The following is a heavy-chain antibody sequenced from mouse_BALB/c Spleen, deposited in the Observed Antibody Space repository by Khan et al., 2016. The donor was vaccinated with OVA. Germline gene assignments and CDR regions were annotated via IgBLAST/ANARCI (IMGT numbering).Heavy chain of an antibody. CDR3: ARGYFGNYEFAY. V-gene: IGHV1S132*01. CDR2: IFPGTGTT. CDR1: GYTFTNYW. D-gene: IGHD2-1*01. Sequence: QVQLKESGAELVKPGASVKLSCKTSGYTFTNYWIQWVKQRPGQGLGWIGQIFPGTGTTYSNENFKAKATLTVDTYSSTAYMHLSSLTSEDSAVYFCARGYFGNYEFAYWGQGALVTVSA. J-gene: IGHJ3*01.